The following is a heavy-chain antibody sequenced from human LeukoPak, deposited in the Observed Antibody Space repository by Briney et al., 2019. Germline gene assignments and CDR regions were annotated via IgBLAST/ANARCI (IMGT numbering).Heavy chain of an antibody. Sequence: ASVKVSCKASGYTFTSYYMHWVRQAPGQGLEWMGIINPSGGSTSYAQKFQGRVTMTRDMSTSTVYMELSSLRSEDTAVYYCAKGGVVPAATGDYNWFDPWGQGTLVTVSS. V-gene: IGHV1-46*01. J-gene: IGHJ5*02. CDR2: INPSGGST. CDR3: AKGGVVPAATGDYNWFDP. CDR1: GYTFTSYY. D-gene: IGHD2-2*01.